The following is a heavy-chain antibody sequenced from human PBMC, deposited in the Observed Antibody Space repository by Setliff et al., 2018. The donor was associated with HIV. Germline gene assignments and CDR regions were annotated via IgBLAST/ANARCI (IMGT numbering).Heavy chain of an antibody. CDR2: ISSRGSEK. CDR1: GFTVSSNY. D-gene: IGHD6-25*01. CDR3: VRDQVGGGIDY. Sequence: PGGSLRLSCAASGFTVSSNYMTWIRQAPKKGLECVAYISSRGSEKYYVDSVKGRFTISRDSAKNSLYLQMNSLRAEDTAVYYCVRDQVGGGIDYWGQGTLVTVSS. J-gene: IGHJ4*02. V-gene: IGHV3-11*04.